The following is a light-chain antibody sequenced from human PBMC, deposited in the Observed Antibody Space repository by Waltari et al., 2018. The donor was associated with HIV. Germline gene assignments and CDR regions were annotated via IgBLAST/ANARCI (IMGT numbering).Light chain of an antibody. J-gene: IGLJ3*02. Sequence: QSALTQPASVSGSPGQSITISCTGTSSDVGNYNLVSWYQQYPGKAPKLIMYNAVKRASGVSNGVTASKSGKAASLTISWLQAEDEADYYCCTYGGSSTWVCGGGTKLPVL. CDR3: CTYGGSSTWV. CDR1: SSDVGNYNL. V-gene: IGLV2-23*01. CDR2: NAV.